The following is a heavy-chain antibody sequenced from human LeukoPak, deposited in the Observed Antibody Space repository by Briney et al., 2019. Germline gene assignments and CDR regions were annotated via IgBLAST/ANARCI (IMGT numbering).Heavy chain of an antibody. CDR2: ISSSSSYI. J-gene: IGHJ4*02. V-gene: IGHV3-21*01. CDR1: GFTFSSYS. CDR3: ARDLRFGELSEYYFDY. Sequence: GGSLRLSCAASGFTFSSYSMNWVRQAPGKGLEWVSSISSSSSYIYYADSVKGRFTISRDNAKNSLYLQMNSLRAEDTAVYYCARDLRFGELSEYYFDYWGQGTLVTVPS. D-gene: IGHD3-10*01.